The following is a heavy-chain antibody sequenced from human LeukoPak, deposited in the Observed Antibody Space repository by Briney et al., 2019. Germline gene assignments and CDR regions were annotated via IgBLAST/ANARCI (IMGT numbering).Heavy chain of an antibody. V-gene: IGHV1-69*05. CDR2: IIPIFGTA. Sequence: SVKLSCKSSGGTFSSYAISWVRQAPGQGLEWMGGIIPIFGTANYAQKFQGRVTITTDESTSTAYMELSSLRSEDTAVYYCARGVEQQLASFDYWGQGTLVTVSS. CDR3: ARGVEQQLASFDY. CDR1: GGTFSSYA. J-gene: IGHJ4*02. D-gene: IGHD6-13*01.